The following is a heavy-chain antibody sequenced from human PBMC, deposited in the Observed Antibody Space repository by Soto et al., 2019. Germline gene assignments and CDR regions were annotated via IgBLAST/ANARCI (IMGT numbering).Heavy chain of an antibody. D-gene: IGHD1-1*01. CDR1: GYTFSTYG. CDR3: VRGGILEANRPYYYYGLDV. Sequence: ASVKVSCKVFGYTFSTYGLSWVRQAPGQGLEWMGWVSPYNGNTYYAPGLQGRVTMTTDTSTNTAYMSLRSLRSDDTAIYYCVRGGILEANRPYYYYGLDVWGQGTPATVSS. V-gene: IGHV1-18*01. CDR2: VSPYNGNT. J-gene: IGHJ6*02.